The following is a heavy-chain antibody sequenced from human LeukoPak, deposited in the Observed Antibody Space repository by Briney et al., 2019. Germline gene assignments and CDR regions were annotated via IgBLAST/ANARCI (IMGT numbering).Heavy chain of an antibody. CDR1: GFTFTTYS. Sequence: GGSLRLSCEASGFTFTTYSMTWVRQAPGKGLEWVSYISSSSSTIYYADSVKGRFTISRDNAKNSLYLQMNSLRAEDTAVYYCARGYYDTYMDVWGKGTTVTISS. CDR3: ARGYYDTYMDV. CDR2: ISSSSSTI. D-gene: IGHD3-22*01. V-gene: IGHV3-48*01. J-gene: IGHJ6*03.